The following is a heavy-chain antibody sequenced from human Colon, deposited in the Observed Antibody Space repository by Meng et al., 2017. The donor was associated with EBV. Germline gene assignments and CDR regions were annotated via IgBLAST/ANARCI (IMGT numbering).Heavy chain of an antibody. CDR3: ARGPSRWLQFSFDY. CDR2: IYYSGST. V-gene: IGHV4-31*03. J-gene: IGHJ4*02. Sequence: QVQLQASGPRLVKPSQTLSLTCTVSGGSISSGVYYWSWIRQHPGKGLEWIGYIYYSGSTYYNPSLKSRVTISIDTSKNQFSLKLSSVTAADTAVYYCARGPSRWLQFSFDYWGQGTLVTVSS. D-gene: IGHD5-24*01. CDR1: GGSISSGVYY.